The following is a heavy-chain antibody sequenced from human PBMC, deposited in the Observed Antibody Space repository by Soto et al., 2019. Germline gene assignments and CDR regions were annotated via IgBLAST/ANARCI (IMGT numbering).Heavy chain of an antibody. CDR3: ARDQTPGTMIGRAFDI. J-gene: IGHJ3*02. D-gene: IGHD3-22*01. Sequence: ASVKVSCKASGGTFSSYAISWVRQAPGQGLEWMGGIIPIFGTANYAQKFQGRVTITADESTSTAYMELSSLRSEDTAVYYCARDQTPGTMIGRAFDIWGQGTMVTVSS. V-gene: IGHV1-69*13. CDR2: IIPIFGTA. CDR1: GGTFSSYA.